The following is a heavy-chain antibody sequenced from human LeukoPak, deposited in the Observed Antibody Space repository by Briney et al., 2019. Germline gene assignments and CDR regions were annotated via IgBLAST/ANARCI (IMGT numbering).Heavy chain of an antibody. CDR1: GGSISSGSYY. CDR3: ARDRQLLFDY. CDR2: IYTSGST. Sequence: SQTLSLXCTVSGGSISSGSYYWSWIRQPAGKGLEWIGRIYTSGSTNYNPSLKSRVTISVDTSKNQFSLKLSSVTAADTAVYYCARDRQLLFDYWGQGTLVTVSS. D-gene: IGHD2-2*01. J-gene: IGHJ4*02. V-gene: IGHV4-61*02.